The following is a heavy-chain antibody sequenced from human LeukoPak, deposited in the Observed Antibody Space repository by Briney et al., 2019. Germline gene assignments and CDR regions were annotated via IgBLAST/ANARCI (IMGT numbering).Heavy chain of an antibody. D-gene: IGHD6-6*01. V-gene: IGHV4-4*07. CDR3: ASQYSSSSTLWYYYYMDV. J-gene: IGHJ6*03. CDR2: IYTSGST. Sequence: SETLSLTCTVSGGSISSYYWSWIRQPAGKGPEWLGRIYTSGSTNYNPSLKSRVTISVDTSKNQFSLKLSSVTAADTAVYYCASQYSSSSTLWYYYYMDVWGKGTTVTVSS. CDR1: GGSISSYY.